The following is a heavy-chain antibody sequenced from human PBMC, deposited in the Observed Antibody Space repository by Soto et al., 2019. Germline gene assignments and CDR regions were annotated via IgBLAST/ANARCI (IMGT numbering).Heavy chain of an antibody. Sequence: SGPTLVNPTQTLTLTCTFSGFSLPTTGVGVGWIRQPPGKALEWLALIYWDDDKRYNPSLKSRLTITKDTSKNQVVLTMTNTDPVDTASYYCAHHGAYNTGWPLDSWGQGTLVTVSS. CDR1: GFSLPTTGVG. CDR2: IYWDDDK. D-gene: IGHD6-19*01. V-gene: IGHV2-5*02. J-gene: IGHJ4*02. CDR3: AHHGAYNTGWPLDS.